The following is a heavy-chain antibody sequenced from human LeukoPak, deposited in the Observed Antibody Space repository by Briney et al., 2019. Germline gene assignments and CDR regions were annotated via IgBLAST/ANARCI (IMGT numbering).Heavy chain of an antibody. J-gene: IGHJ4*02. CDR3: ARDSSTSCYAAEDFDY. V-gene: IGHV3-48*03. CDR2: ISSSGSTI. CDR1: GFTFSSYE. D-gene: IGHD2-2*01. Sequence: PGGSLRLSCAASGFTFSSYEMNWVRQAPGKGLEWVSYISSSGSTIYYAASVKGRFTISRDNAKNSLYLQMNSLDARDPADFYLARDSSTSCYAAEDFDYWGQGTLVTVSS.